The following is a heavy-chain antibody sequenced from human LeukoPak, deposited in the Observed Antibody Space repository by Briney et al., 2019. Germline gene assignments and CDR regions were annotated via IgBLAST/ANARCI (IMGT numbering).Heavy chain of an antibody. CDR3: ASRGYRYGYSEGGDYFDY. V-gene: IGHV4-30-4*08. J-gene: IGHJ4*02. CDR1: GGSISSGDYY. CDR2: IYYSGST. Sequence: TLSLTCTVSGGSISSGDYYWSWIRQPPGKGLEWIGYIYYSGSTYYNPSLKSRVTIPVDMSKNQFSLKLSSVTAADTAVYYCASRGYRYGYSEGGDYFDYWGQGTLVTVSS. D-gene: IGHD5-18*01.